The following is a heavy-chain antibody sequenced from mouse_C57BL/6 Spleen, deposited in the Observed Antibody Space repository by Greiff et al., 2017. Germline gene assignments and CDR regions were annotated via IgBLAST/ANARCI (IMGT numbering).Heavy chain of an antibody. D-gene: IGHD2-1*01. CDR1: GYTFTSYW. V-gene: IGHV1-52*01. Sequence: QVQLQQPGAELVRPGSSVKLSCKASGYTFTSYWMHWVKQRPIQGLEWIGNIDPSDSDTHYNQKFKDKATLTVDKSSSTAYMQLSSLTSEDSAVYDCARGDGNYRYFDVWGTGTTVTVSS. CDR3: ARGDGNYRYFDV. J-gene: IGHJ1*03. CDR2: IDPSDSDT.